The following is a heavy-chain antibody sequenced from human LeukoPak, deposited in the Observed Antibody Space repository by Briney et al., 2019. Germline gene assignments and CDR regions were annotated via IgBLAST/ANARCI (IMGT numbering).Heavy chain of an antibody. CDR1: GGSFSGYY. CDR2: INHSGST. J-gene: IGHJ4*02. V-gene: IGHV4-34*01. CDR3: ARGGIQLWYNTKTYFDY. D-gene: IGHD5-18*01. Sequence: PSETLSLTCAVYGGSFSGYYWSWIRQPPGKGLEWIGEINHSGSTNYNPSLKSRVTISVDTSKNQFSLKLSSVTAADTAVYYCARGGIQLWYNTKTYFDYWGQGTLVTVSS.